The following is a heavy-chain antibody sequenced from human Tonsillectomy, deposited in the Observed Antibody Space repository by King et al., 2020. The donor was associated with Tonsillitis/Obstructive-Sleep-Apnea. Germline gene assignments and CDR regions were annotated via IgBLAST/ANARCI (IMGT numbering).Heavy chain of an antibody. J-gene: IGHJ3*02. D-gene: IGHD3-10*01. CDR1: GYTFTSYG. Sequence: QLVQSGAEVKKPGASVKVSCKASGYTFTSYGVSWVRQAPGQGLEWMGWISAYNGNTNYAQKLQGSDTMTTETSTSTAYMELRSLRSDDTAVYYLAREEPGILGAFDIWGQGTMVTVSS. V-gene: IGHV1-18*01. CDR3: AREEPGILGAFDI. CDR2: ISAYNGNT.